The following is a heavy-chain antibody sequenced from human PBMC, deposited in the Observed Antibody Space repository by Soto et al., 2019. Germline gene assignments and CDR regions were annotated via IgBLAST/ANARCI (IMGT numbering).Heavy chain of an antibody. Sequence: QVQLVQSGAEVKKPGASVKVSCKASGYTFTSYAMHWVRQAPGQRLEWMGWINAGNGNTKYSQKFQGRVTITRDTSPSTAYMELSSLRSEDTAVYYCVRDPGYSSGYNWGQGTLVTVSS. V-gene: IGHV1-3*01. J-gene: IGHJ4*02. CDR3: VRDPGYSSGYN. D-gene: IGHD5-18*01. CDR1: GYTFTSYA. CDR2: INAGNGNT.